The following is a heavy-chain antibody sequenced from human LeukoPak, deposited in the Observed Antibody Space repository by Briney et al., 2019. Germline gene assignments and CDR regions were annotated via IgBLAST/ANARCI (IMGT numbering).Heavy chain of an antibody. V-gene: IGHV3-30*02. CDR1: GFTFSSYG. CDR3: AKERSMSSSTLLVGDY. CDR2: IRYDGSNK. J-gene: IGHJ4*02. D-gene: IGHD2-2*01. Sequence: PGGSLRLSCAASGFTFSSYGMHWVRQAPGKGLEWVAFIRYDGSNKYYADSVKGRFTISRDNSKNTLYLQMNSLRAEDTAVYYCAKERSMSSSTLLVGDYWGQGILVTVSS.